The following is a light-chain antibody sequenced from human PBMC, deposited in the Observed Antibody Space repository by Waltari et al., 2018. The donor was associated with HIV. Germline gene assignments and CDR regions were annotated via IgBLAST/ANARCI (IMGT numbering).Light chain of an antibody. V-gene: IGLV7-43*01. CDR3: LLYYKNFRV. Sequence: QTVVTQEPSLTVSPGGTVTVTCASNTGAVTSGYYPNWFQQKPGQAPRPLIYNTNNRHSWTPARFSGALLGGKAVLTLAGVQPEDEADYYCLLYYKNFRVFGGGTKLTVL. J-gene: IGLJ3*02. CDR2: NTN. CDR1: TGAVTSGYY.